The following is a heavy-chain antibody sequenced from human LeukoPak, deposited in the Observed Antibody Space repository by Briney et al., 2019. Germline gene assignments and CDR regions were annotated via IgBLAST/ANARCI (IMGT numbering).Heavy chain of an antibody. D-gene: IGHD3-16*01. CDR3: ARGGYDYVWGSPNWFDP. V-gene: IGHV4-59*01. CDR1: GGSISSYY. Sequence: SETLSLTCTVSGGSISSYYWSWIRQPPGKGLEWIGYIYYSGSTNYNPSLKSRVTISVDTSKNQFSLKLSSVTAADTAVYYCARGGYDYVWGSPNWFDPWGQGTLVTVSS. J-gene: IGHJ5*02. CDR2: IYYSGST.